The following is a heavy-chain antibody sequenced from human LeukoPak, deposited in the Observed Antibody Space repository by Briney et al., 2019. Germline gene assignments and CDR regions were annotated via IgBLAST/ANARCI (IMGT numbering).Heavy chain of an antibody. CDR2: IYYSGST. D-gene: IGHD6-13*01. CDR3: ARGSAGYSSSWYDY. V-gene: IGHV4-59*01. Sequence: SETLSLTCTVSGGSISSYYWSWIRQPPGKGLEWIGYIYYSGSTNYNPSLKSRVTISVDTSKNQFSLKLSSVTAADTAVYYCARGSAGYSSSWYDYWGQGTLDTVSS. CDR1: GGSISSYY. J-gene: IGHJ4*02.